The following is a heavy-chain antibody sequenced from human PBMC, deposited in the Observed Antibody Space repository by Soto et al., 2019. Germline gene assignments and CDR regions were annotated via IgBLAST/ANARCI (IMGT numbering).Heavy chain of an antibody. V-gene: IGHV1-2*04. CDR3: ARVRSPYYGSGSYYSNYYFDY. J-gene: IGHJ4*02. D-gene: IGHD3-10*01. CDR2: INPNSGGT. Sequence: ASVKVSXKASGYTFTGYYMHWVRQATGQGLEWMGWINPNSGGTNYAQKFQGWVTMTRDTSISTAYMELSRLRSDDTAVYYCARVRSPYYGSGSYYSNYYFDYWGQGTLVTVSS. CDR1: GYTFTGYY.